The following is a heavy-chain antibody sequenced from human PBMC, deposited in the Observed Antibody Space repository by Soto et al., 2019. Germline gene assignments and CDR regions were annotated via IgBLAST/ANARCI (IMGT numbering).Heavy chain of an antibody. Sequence: QVQLQESGPGLVKPSETLSLTCTVSGGSVSSGSYYWSWIRQHPGKGLEWIGYIYYSGSTNYNPSVNSQFIISVKTSNTQSSLKPNSVSAADTTVESCAKDRFYACEIFTRSYGMDLWGQGTPVTVSS. CDR2: IYYSGST. CDR3: AKDRFYACEIFTRSYGMDL. J-gene: IGHJ6*02. V-gene: IGHV4-61*01. CDR1: GGSVSSGSYY. D-gene: IGHD2-2*01.